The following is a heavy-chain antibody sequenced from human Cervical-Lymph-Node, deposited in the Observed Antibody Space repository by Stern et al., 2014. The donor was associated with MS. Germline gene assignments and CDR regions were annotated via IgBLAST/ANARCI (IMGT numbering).Heavy chain of an antibody. V-gene: IGHV5-51*01. CDR2: IYPGDSDP. CDR3: ARDYGDYAFDY. J-gene: IGHJ4*02. Sequence: EVQLVESGAEVKKPGESLKISCKGSGYSFTANWIAWVRQTPGKGLEWMGIIYPGDSDPRYSPSFQGQVTISADKSISTAYLQWSSLKASDTAMYYCARDYGDYAFDYWGQGTLVTVSS. D-gene: IGHD4-17*01. CDR1: GYSFTANW.